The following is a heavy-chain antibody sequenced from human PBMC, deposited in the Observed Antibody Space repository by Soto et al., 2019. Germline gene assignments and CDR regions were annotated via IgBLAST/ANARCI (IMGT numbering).Heavy chain of an antibody. D-gene: IGHD6-19*01. CDR2: FYSSVSI. Sequence: TLSLTCFVSGYFIGAGGYYWSWIRHHPGKGLEWIGSFYSSVSIIYNASLRSRVSISGDMSTNQFSMSLTSVTAADTARYYCARMYSSGSGWFHPWGQGTLVTVSS. CDR1: GYFIGAGGYY. J-gene: IGHJ5*02. V-gene: IGHV4-31*02. CDR3: ARMYSSGSGWFHP.